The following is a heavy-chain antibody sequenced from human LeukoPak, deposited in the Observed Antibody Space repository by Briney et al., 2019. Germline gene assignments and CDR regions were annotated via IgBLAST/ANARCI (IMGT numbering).Heavy chain of an antibody. D-gene: IGHD3-22*01. J-gene: IGHJ4*02. V-gene: IGHV3-23*01. CDR1: GFTFSSTA. Sequence: GGTLRLSCAAYGFTFSSTAMTWVRQAPGKGLEWVSTITGSDERTYYAGSVKGRFTISRDYYKNTLHLQMNSLRVDDTAIYYCAKGPQLGSGYHPDYWGQGTLVTVSS. CDR2: ITGSDERT. CDR3: AKGPQLGSGYHPDY.